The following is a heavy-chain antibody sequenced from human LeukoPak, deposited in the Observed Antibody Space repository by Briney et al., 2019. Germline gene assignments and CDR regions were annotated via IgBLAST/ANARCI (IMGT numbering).Heavy chain of an antibody. CDR2: ISGSGGST. V-gene: IGHV3-23*01. CDR3: AELGITMIGGV. Sequence: GGTLRLSCAASGFTFSSYGLSWVRQAPGKGLEWVSAISGSGGSTYYADSVKGRFTISRDNSKNTLYLQMNSLRAEDTAVYYCAELGITMIGGVWGKGTTVTISS. CDR1: GFTFSSYG. D-gene: IGHD3-10*02. J-gene: IGHJ6*04.